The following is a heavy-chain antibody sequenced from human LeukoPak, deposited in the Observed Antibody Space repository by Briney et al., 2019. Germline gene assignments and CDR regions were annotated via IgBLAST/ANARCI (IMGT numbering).Heavy chain of an antibody. CDR2: IYYSGST. CDR1: GASISTYY. CDR3: ARHFSYYGMDV. V-gene: IGHV4-59*08. J-gene: IGHJ6*02. Sequence: SETLSLTCTVSGASISTYYWSWIRQPPGKGLEWIGYIYYSGSTNYNPSLKSRVTISVDTSKNQFSLKLSSVTAADTAVYYCARHFSYYGMDVWGQGTTVTVSS.